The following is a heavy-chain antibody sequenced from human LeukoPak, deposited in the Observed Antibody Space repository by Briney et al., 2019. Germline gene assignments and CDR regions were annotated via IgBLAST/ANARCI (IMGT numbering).Heavy chain of an antibody. CDR2: IYYSGST. J-gene: IGHJ4*02. D-gene: IGHD5-24*01. CDR3: ARGGDGWLQEYYFDY. CDR1: GGSISSHY. V-gene: IGHV4-59*11. Sequence: SETLSLTCTVSGGSISSHYWGWIRQPPGKGLEWIGYIYYSGSTNYNPSLKSRVTISVDTSKNQFSLKLSSVTAADTAVYYCARGGDGWLQEYYFDYWGQGTLVTVSS.